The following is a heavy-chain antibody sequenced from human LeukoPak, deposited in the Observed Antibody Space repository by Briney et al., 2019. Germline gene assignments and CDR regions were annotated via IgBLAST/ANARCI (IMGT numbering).Heavy chain of an antibody. V-gene: IGHV3-30*18. D-gene: IGHD3-22*01. CDR1: GFTFSSYG. J-gene: IGHJ4*02. Sequence: GGSLRLSCAASGFTFSSYGMHWVRQAPGKGLEWVAVISSEGSNKYYADSVKGRFTISRDKFKNTLYLQMNSLRVEDTAVYYCAKVALLGGGYYRREIDYWGQGTLVTVSS. CDR2: ISSEGSNK. CDR3: AKVALLGGGYYRREIDY.